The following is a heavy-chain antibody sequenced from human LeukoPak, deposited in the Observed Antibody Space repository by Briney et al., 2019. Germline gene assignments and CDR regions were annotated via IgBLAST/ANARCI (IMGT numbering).Heavy chain of an antibody. CDR3: ARGARDYYDSSGYYWLLDY. V-gene: IGHV4-39*01. Sequence: PSETLSLTCTVSGGSISSTSCYWGWFRQPPGKGLEWIGSIYYSGSTYYNPSLKSRVTISIDTSTSQFSLKLSAVTAADTAVYYCARGARDYYDSSGYYWLLDYWGQGTLVTVSS. D-gene: IGHD3-22*01. CDR1: GGSISSTSCY. CDR2: IYYSGST. J-gene: IGHJ4*02.